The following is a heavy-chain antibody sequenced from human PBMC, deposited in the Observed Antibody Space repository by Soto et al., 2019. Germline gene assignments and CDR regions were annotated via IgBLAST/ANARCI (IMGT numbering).Heavy chain of an antibody. V-gene: IGHV1-46*01. CDR1: GYTFTSCY. Sequence: ASVKVSCKASGYTFTSCYIHWVRQAPGQGLEWMGIINPSGGSTSYAQKFQGRVTMTRDTSTSTVYMELSSLRSEDTAVYYCARDRLDSSSPSVMDVWGQGTTVTVSS. CDR2: INPSGGST. CDR3: ARDRLDSSSPSVMDV. D-gene: IGHD6-13*01. J-gene: IGHJ6*02.